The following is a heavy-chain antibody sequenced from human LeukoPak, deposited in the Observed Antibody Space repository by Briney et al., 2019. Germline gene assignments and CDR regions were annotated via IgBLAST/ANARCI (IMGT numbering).Heavy chain of an antibody. CDR3: AKNRSGWYCLDY. CDR1: GFSFDDYA. V-gene: IGHV3-9*01. D-gene: IGHD6-19*01. CDR2: ITWNSAPI. J-gene: IGHJ4*02. Sequence: GRSLRLSCAASGFSFDDYAMHWVRQVPGKGLEWVSGITWNSAPIGYADSVKGRFTISRDNSKNSLYLQMNSLTVEDTAVYYCAKNRSGWYCLDYWGQGTLVTVSS.